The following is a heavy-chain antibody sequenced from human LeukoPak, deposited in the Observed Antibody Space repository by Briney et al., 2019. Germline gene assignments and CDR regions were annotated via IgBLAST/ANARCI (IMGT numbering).Heavy chain of an antibody. V-gene: IGHV4-59*01. J-gene: IGHJ5*02. CDR3: ARGSYGSGSYYNVYWFDP. Sequence: SETLSLTCTVSGGSISPYYWSWIRQPPGKGLEWLGYIYYSGNTDYNPSLKSRVAISVDTSKNQFSLKLSSVTAADTAVYYCARGSYGSGSYYNVYWFDPWGQGTLVTVSS. CDR1: GGSISPYY. D-gene: IGHD3-10*01. CDR2: IYYSGNT.